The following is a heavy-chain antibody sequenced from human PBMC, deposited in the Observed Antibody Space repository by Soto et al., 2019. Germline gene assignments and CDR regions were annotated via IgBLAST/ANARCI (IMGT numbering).Heavy chain of an antibody. J-gene: IGHJ4*02. CDR1: GFTFSNAW. CDR2: IKSKTDGGTT. D-gene: IGHD3-16*01. Sequence: GESLKISCAASGFTFSNAWMSWVRQAPGKGLEWVGRIKSKTDGGTTDYAAPVKGRFTISRDDSKNTLYLQMNSLKTEDTAVYYCTTGVWGDYVDYWGQGTLVTVSS. V-gene: IGHV3-15*01. CDR3: TTGVWGDYVDY.